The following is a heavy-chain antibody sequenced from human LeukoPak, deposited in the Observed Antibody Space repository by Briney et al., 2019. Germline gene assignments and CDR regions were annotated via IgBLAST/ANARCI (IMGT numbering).Heavy chain of an antibody. J-gene: IGHJ4*02. CDR3: ARVGAAVDFDH. CDR1: GFTFSIYW. D-gene: IGHD6-13*01. V-gene: IGHV3-7*01. Sequence: GGSLRLSCAASGFTFSIYWMSWVRQAPGKGLEWVANIKQDGSEKYYVDSVKGRSTISRDNAKNSLYLQMNSLRAEDPAVYYCARVGAAVDFDHWGQGTLVTVSS. CDR2: IKQDGSEK.